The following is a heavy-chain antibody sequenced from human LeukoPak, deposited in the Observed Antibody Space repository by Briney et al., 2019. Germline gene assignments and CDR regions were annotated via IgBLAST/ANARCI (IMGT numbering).Heavy chain of an antibody. J-gene: IGHJ4*02. CDR3: ARAHRDYVWGSYGY. Sequence: ASVKVSCKASGYTFTSYGISWVRQAPGRGLEWMGWISAYNGNTNYAQKLQGRVTMTTDTSTSTAYMELRSLRSDDTAVYYCARAHRDYVWGSYGYWGQGTLVTVSS. D-gene: IGHD3-16*01. CDR1: GYTFTSYG. CDR2: ISAYNGNT. V-gene: IGHV1-18*01.